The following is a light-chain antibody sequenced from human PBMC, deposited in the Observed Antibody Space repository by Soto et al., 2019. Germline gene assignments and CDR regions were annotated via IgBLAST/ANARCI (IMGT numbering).Light chain of an antibody. Sequence: QLVLTQPPSVSGAPGQRVTISCSGTSSNVGAASDVYWYQQLPGTAPRLLISVDNKRPSGVPDRFSASKSGTSASLAITGLRPEDEADYYCQSYDDSLSGSWVFGTGTKLTVL. CDR2: VDN. CDR1: SSNVGAASD. CDR3: QSYDDSLSGSWV. J-gene: IGLJ1*01. V-gene: IGLV1-40*01.